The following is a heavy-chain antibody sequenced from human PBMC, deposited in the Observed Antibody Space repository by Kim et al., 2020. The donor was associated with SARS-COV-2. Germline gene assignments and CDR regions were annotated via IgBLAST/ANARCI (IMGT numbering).Heavy chain of an antibody. CDR1: GFTFSSYA. J-gene: IGHJ3*02. CDR3: AKSSTFNVYYYDSSGYGNAFDI. V-gene: IGHV3-23*01. Sequence: GGSLRLSCAASGFTFSSYAMSWVRQAPGKGLEWVSGLSGSGGSTYYADSVKGRFTISRENSKNTLYLQMNSLRAEETAAYYCAKSSTFNVYYYDSSGYGNAFDIWGQGTMVTVSS. D-gene: IGHD3-22*01. CDR2: LSGSGGST.